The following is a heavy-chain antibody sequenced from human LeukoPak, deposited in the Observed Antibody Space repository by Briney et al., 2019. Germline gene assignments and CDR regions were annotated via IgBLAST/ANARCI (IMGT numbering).Heavy chain of an antibody. D-gene: IGHD4-17*01. V-gene: IGHV4-4*02. J-gene: IGHJ4*02. Sequence: PSETLSLTCAVSGASISTTNWWSWVRQPPGKGLEWIGEIYHSGSTNYNPSLKSRVTISIDKSNNQFSLKLSSVIAADTAVYYCARSRYGDYDYWGQGTLVTVSS. CDR3: ARSRYGDYDY. CDR2: IYHSGST. CDR1: GASISTTNW.